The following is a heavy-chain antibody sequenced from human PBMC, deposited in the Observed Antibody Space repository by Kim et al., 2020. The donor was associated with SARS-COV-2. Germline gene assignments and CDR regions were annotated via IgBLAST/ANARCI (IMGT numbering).Heavy chain of an antibody. J-gene: IGHJ6*02. CDR1: GDSISGGTYY. CDR3: ARLCRSSTCPRYAMVV. V-gene: IGHV4-39*01. Sequence: SETLSLTCTVSGDSISGGTYYWGWIRQPPGKGLEWIANIYYSGNTYYNPSLKGRVTISVDTSDNQFSLKVNSVTAADTAVYYCARLCRSSTCPRYAMVVWGQGTTVTVSS. CDR2: IYYSGNT. D-gene: IGHD2-2*01.